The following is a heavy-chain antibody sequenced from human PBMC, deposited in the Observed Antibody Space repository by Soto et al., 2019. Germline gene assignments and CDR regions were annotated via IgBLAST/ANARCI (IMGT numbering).Heavy chain of an antibody. CDR2: ISGSGSST. Sequence: EVQLVESGGGFVQPGESLRLSCAASGFTFSLSAMSWVRQAPGRGLEWVSSISGSGSSTDYAESVKGRFTISRDNSKNTVHLQMNSLRAEDTAVYYCAKGPEYDILTGCDFWGQGALVTVSS. CDR1: GFTFSLSA. CDR3: AKGPEYDILTGCDF. J-gene: IGHJ4*02. V-gene: IGHV3-23*04. D-gene: IGHD3-9*01.